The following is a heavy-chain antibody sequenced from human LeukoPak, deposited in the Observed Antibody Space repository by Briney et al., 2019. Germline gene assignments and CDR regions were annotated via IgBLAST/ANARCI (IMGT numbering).Heavy chain of an antibody. V-gene: IGHV1-69*13. CDR1: GGTFSSYA. CDR2: IIPIFGTA. Sequence: GASVKVSCKASGGTFSSYAISWVRQAPGQGLEWMGGIIPIFGTANYAQKFQGRVTITADESTSTAYMELSSLRPEDTAVYYCARDPTAVSNQPQYYFDFWGQGTLVTVSS. CDR3: ARDPTAVSNQPQYYFDF. D-gene: IGHD4-17*01. J-gene: IGHJ4*02.